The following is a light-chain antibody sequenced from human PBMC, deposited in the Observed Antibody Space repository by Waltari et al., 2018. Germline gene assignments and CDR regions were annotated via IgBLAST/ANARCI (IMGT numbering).Light chain of an antibody. V-gene: IGKV2-30*02. CDR2: KVS. CDR1: QSLVHSDGNTY. Sequence: DVVMTQSPLSLPVTLGQPASISCKSSQSLVHSDGNTYVQWFQQRPGQSPRRLIYKVSYRDSGVPDRFSGSGSGTDFTLKISRVEAEDVGVYYCMQGTHWPYTFGQGTKLDIK. CDR3: MQGTHWPYT. J-gene: IGKJ2*01.